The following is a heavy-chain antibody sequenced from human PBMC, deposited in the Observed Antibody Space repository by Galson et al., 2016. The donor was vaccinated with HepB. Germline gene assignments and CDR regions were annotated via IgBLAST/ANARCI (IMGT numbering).Heavy chain of an antibody. Sequence: SLRLSCAASGFLFNGYGMHWVRQAPGKGLEWVAVISYDGNNKYYADSVKGRFTISRDNSKNTLYLQMNNLGAEDTAVYFCVKDRQMYYYGSGNPWGQGTLVTVSS. J-gene: IGHJ5*02. D-gene: IGHD3-10*01. CDR2: ISYDGNNK. CDR3: VKDRQMYYYGSGNP. CDR1: GFLFNGYG. V-gene: IGHV3-30*18.